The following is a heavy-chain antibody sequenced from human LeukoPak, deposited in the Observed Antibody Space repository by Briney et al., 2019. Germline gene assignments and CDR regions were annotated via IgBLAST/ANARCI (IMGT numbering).Heavy chain of an antibody. J-gene: IGHJ4*02. D-gene: IGHD3-22*01. Sequence: GGSLRLSCAASGFTFSNAWMNWVRQSPGKGLEWVSAISGSGGSTYYADSVKGRFTISRDNSKNTLYLQMNSLRAEDTAVYYCAKVILGGYYDSSGYYEDYWGQGTLVTVSS. CDR3: AKVILGGYYDSSGYYEDY. V-gene: IGHV3-23*01. CDR1: GFTFSNAW. CDR2: ISGSGGST.